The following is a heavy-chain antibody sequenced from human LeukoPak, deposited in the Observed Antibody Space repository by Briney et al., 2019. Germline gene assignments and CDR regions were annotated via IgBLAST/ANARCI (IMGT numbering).Heavy chain of an antibody. J-gene: IGHJ4*02. V-gene: IGHV3-23*01. Sequence: PGGSLRLSCAASGFTFSSYAMSWVRQAPGKGLEWVSAISGSGGSTYYADSVKGRFTISRDNSKNTLYLQMNSLRAEDTAVYYCAKDPHEYSSSYYFDYWGQGTLVTVSS. CDR2: ISGSGGST. CDR3: AKDPHEYSSSYYFDY. D-gene: IGHD6-6*01. CDR1: GFTFSSYA.